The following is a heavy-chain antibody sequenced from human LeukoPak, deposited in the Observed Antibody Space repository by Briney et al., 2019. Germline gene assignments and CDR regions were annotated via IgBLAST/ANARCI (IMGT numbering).Heavy chain of an antibody. CDR1: GFTFSRYG. Sequence: PGGSLRLSCAASGFTFSRYGMHWVRQAPGKGLEWVSRLNSDGSRTNYADSVKGRFTISRDNAKNTLYLQMNSLRVEDTAVYYCSTVVGATRNALHIWGQGTAVTVSS. CDR3: STVVGATRNALHI. D-gene: IGHD1-26*01. CDR2: LNSDGSRT. V-gene: IGHV3-74*01. J-gene: IGHJ3*02.